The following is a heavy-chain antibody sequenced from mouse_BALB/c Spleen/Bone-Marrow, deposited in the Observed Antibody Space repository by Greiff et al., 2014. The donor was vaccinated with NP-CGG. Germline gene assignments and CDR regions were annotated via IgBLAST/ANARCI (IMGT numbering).Heavy chain of an antibody. D-gene: IGHD2-10*02. Sequence: VQLQQSGAELVGPGSSVKISCKASGYPFSSYWMSWVKQRPGQGLEWIGQIYPGDGETNYNGKFKGNATLTADKSSSTAYMQLISLTSEDSAVYFCARKYGDYWGQGTTLTVSS. CDR2: IYPGDGET. V-gene: IGHV1-80*01. J-gene: IGHJ2*01. CDR1: GYPFSSYW. CDR3: ARKYGDY.